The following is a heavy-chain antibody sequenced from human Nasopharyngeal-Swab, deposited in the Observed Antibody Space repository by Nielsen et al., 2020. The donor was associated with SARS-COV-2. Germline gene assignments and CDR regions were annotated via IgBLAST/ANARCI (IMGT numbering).Heavy chain of an antibody. D-gene: IGHD6-13*01. CDR1: GFTFSSYG. CDR2: IWYDGSNK. J-gene: IGHJ4*02. CDR3: ARERYSSSWYFDY. Sequence: GGSLRLSCAAPGFTFSSYGMHWVRQAPGKGLEWVAVIWYDGSNKYYADSVKGRFTISRDNSKNTLYLQMNSLRAEDTAVYYCARERYSSSWYFDYWGQGTPVTVSS. V-gene: IGHV3-33*01.